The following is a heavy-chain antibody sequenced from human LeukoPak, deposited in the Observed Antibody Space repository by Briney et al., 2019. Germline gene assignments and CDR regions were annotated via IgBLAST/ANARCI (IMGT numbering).Heavy chain of an antibody. V-gene: IGHV3-21*01. CDR3: ARGPGYFDY. CDR2: ISSSSYI. J-gene: IGHJ4*02. CDR1: GFTFSSYS. Sequence: GGSLRLSCAASGFTFSSYSMNWVRQAPGKGLEWVSSISSSSYIYYADSVKGRFTISRDNAKNSLYLQMSSVRAEDTAVYYCARGPGYFDYWGQGTLVTVSS.